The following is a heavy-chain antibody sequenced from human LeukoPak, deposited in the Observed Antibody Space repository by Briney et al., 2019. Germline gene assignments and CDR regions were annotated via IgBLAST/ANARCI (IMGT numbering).Heavy chain of an antibody. CDR2: INSDGSST. Sequence: GGSLRLSCAASGFXFSSYWMHWVRQAPGKGLVWVSRINSDGSSTSYADSVKGRFTISRDNAKSTLYLQMNSLRAEDTAVYYCAREEWLGGAFDIWGQGTMVTVSS. D-gene: IGHD6-19*01. CDR1: GFXFSSYW. CDR3: AREEWLGGAFDI. V-gene: IGHV3-74*01. J-gene: IGHJ3*02.